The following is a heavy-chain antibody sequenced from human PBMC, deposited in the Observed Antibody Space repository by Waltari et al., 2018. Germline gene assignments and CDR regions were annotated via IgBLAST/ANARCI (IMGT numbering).Heavy chain of an antibody. CDR3: AGGGTLGSGLDI. CDR1: GYSISRDYY. CDR2: FYYTGSA. J-gene: IGHJ3*02. V-gene: IGHV4-38-2*01. Sequence: QVQLLESGPGLVKPSETLSLTCDVSGYSISRDYYWGWIRQSPGKGLEWIGSFYYTGSANSNPSLKSRVTISVDRSNNQFSLKLGSVTAADTAVYYCAGGGTLGSGLDIWGQGTMVTVS. D-gene: IGHD2-8*02.